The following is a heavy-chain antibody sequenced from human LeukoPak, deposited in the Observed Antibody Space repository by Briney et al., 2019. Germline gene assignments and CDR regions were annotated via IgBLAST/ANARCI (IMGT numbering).Heavy chain of an antibody. CDR1: GGSISSYY. V-gene: IGHV4-34*01. CDR3: ARGDQLLPRGFDY. J-gene: IGHJ4*02. D-gene: IGHD2-2*01. Sequence: SETLSLTCTVSGGSISSYYWSWIRQPPGKGLEWIGEINHSGSTNYNPSLKSRVTISVDTSKNQFSLKLSSVTAADTAVYYCARGDQLLPRGFDYWGQGTLVTVSS. CDR2: INHSGST.